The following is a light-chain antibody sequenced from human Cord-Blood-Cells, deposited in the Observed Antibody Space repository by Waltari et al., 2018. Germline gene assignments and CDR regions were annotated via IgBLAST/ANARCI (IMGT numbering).Light chain of an antibody. J-gene: IGKJ1*01. CDR3: QHKT. Sequence: DIQMTQSPSTLSASVGDRVTITCRAGQSISSWLAWYQQKPGKAPKLLIYKASSLESGVPSRFSGSGSGTEFTLTISSLQPDDFATYYCQHKTFGQGTKVEIK. CDR2: KAS. CDR1: QSISSW. V-gene: IGKV1-5*03.